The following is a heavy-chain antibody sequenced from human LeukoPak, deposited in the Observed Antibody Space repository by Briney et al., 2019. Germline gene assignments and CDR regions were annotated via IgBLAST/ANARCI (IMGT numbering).Heavy chain of an antibody. V-gene: IGHV3-64*01. CDR3: ARGYSSSWYHVHLYYFDY. CDR2: ISSNGGST. CDR1: GFTFSSYA. J-gene: IGHJ4*02. Sequence: GGSLRLSCAASGFTFSSYAMHWVRQAPGKGLEYVSAISSNGGSTYYANSVKGRFTISRDNSKNTLYLQMGSLRAEDMAVYYCARGYSSSWYHVHLYYFDYWGQGTLVTVSS. D-gene: IGHD6-13*01.